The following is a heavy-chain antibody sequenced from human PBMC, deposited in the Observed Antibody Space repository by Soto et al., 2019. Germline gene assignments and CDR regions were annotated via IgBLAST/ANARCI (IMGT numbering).Heavy chain of an antibody. Sequence: QVQLVQSGAEMKKPGASVKVSCKASGYTFTSYAIYWVRQAPGQGPEWMGWINTGNGNTKYSQKFQGRVTITRDTAANTAYMELYSLRSEDTAVYYCARVGYGTYYYYGMDVWGQGTTVTVSS. CDR1: GYTFTSYA. V-gene: IGHV1-3*04. CDR2: INTGNGNT. CDR3: ARVGYGTYYYYGMDV. D-gene: IGHD5-18*01. J-gene: IGHJ6*02.